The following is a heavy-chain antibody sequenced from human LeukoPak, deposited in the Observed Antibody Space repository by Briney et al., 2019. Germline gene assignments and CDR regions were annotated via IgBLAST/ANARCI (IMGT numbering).Heavy chain of an antibody. CDR1: GGTFSSYA. Sequence: SVKVSCKASGGTFSSYAISWVRQAPGQGLEWMGRTIPIFGIANYAQKFQGRVTITADKSTSTAYVELSSLRSEDTAVYYCARAPDLYDSSGYLAYWGQGTLVTVSS. J-gene: IGHJ4*02. CDR3: ARAPDLYDSSGYLAY. CDR2: TIPIFGIA. V-gene: IGHV1-69*04. D-gene: IGHD3-22*01.